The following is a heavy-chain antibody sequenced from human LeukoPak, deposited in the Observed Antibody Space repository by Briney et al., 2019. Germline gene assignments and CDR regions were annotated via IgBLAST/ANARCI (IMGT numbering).Heavy chain of an antibody. CDR3: ARDPHLYSSNSL. V-gene: IGHV4-4*07. CDR2: VYSSGRT. CDR1: GGSISSYY. D-gene: IGHD6-13*01. J-gene: IGHJ4*02. Sequence: SETLSLTCTVSGGSISSYYWSWIRQPTGKGLEWIGRVYSSGRTAYNPSLKSRVTMSVDTFKNQFSLKLSSVTAADTAVYYCARDPHLYSSNSLWGQGTLVTVSS.